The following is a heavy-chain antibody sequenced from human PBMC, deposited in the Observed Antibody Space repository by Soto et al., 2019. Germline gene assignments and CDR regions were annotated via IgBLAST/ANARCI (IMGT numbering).Heavy chain of an antibody. CDR1: GFTFSSYA. CDR3: AREVEALRFLEWLFGPDY. J-gene: IGHJ4*02. V-gene: IGHV3-30-3*01. CDR2: ISYDGSNK. D-gene: IGHD3-3*01. Sequence: QVQLVESGGGVVQPGRSLRLSCAASGFTFSSYAMHWVRQAPGKGLEWVAVISYDGSNKYYADSVKGRFTISRDNSKNTLYLQMNSLRAEDTAVYYCAREVEALRFLEWLFGPDYWGQGTLVTVSS.